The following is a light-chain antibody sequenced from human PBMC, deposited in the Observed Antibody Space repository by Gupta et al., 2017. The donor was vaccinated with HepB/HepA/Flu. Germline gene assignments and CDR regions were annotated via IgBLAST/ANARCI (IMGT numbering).Light chain of an antibody. Sequence: SSELTQDPAVSVALGQTVRITCQGDSLRSYYASWYQQKPGQAPVLVIYGKNNRPSGIPDRFSSYTAGTTASSTITGAQAEEEAYYYWNSQASSGNHVVFGGGTKLTVL. V-gene: IGLV3-19*01. CDR3: NSQASSGNHVV. CDR1: SLRSYY. J-gene: IGLJ2*01. CDR2: GKN.